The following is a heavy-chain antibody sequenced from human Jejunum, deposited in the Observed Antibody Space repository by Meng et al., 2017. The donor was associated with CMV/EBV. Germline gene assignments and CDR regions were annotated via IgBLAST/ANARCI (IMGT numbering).Heavy chain of an antibody. J-gene: IGHJ4*02. CDR1: GYTFTSYA. D-gene: IGHD6-25*01. CDR2: INTNTGKP. Sequence: QVQLVQSVAEVKKPGASVKVSCKASGYTFTSYAIHWVRQAPGQGLEWMGWINTNTGKPTYAQGLTGRFVFSLDTSVSTAYLQISSLKAEDTAVYYCARDSEAADYWGQGTLVTVSS. CDR3: ARDSEAADY. V-gene: IGHV7-4-1*02.